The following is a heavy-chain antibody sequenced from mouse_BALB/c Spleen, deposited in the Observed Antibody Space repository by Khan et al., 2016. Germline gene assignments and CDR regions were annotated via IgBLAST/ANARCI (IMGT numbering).Heavy chain of an antibody. D-gene: IGHD2-4*01. J-gene: IGHJ3*01. CDR2: IDPANGNT. CDR1: GFNIKDTY. CDR3: ARSPYDYDVGFAY. Sequence: VQLQQSGAELVKPGASVKLSCTASGFNIKDTYMHWVKQRPEQGLEWIGRIDPANGNTKYDPKFQGKATITADTSSNTAYLQLSNLTSEDTAVYCCARSPYDYDVGFAYWGQGSLVTVSA. V-gene: IGHV14-3*02.